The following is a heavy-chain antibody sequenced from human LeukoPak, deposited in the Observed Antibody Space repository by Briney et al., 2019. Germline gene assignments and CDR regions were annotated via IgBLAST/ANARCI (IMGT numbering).Heavy chain of an antibody. CDR2: IYYSGST. CDR3: ARQGRSGYDDAFDI. Sequence: PSETLSLTCTVSGGSISSSSYYWGWIRQPPGKGLEWIGSIYYSGSTYYDPSLKSRVTISVDTSKNQFSLKLSSVTAADTAVYYCARQGRSGYDDAFDIWGQGTMVTVSS. CDR1: GGSISSSSYY. V-gene: IGHV4-39*07. J-gene: IGHJ3*02. D-gene: IGHD3-22*01.